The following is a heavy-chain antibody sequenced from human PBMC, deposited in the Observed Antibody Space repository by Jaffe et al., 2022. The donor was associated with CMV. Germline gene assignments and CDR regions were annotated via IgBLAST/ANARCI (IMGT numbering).Heavy chain of an antibody. Sequence: QVQLQQGGAGLLKPSETLSLTCAVYGGPFSGYYWNWIRQPPGKGLEWIGEINHSGSINYNPSLKSRVTISVDTSKNQFSLKLSSVTAADMAVYYCARVARSGSYPFDYWGPGTLVTVSS. V-gene: IGHV4-34*01. D-gene: IGHD1-26*01. J-gene: IGHJ4*02. CDR2: INHSGSI. CDR3: ARVARSGSYPFDY. CDR1: GGPFSGYY.